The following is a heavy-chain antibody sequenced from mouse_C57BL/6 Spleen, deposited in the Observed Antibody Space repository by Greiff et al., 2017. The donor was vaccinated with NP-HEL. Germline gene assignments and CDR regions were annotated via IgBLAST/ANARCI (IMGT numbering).Heavy chain of an antibody. D-gene: IGHD2-4*01. CDR2: INPNNGGT. CDR1: GYTFTDYY. J-gene: IGHJ3*01. Sequence: EVQLQQSGPELVKPGASVKISCKASGYTFTDYYMNWVKQSHGKSLEWIGDINPNNGGTSYNQKFKGKATLTVDKSSSTAYMELRSLTSEDSAVYYCARNQGSPLLYYDYAWFAYWGQGTLVTVSA. CDR3: ARNQGSPLLYYDYAWFAY. V-gene: IGHV1-26*01.